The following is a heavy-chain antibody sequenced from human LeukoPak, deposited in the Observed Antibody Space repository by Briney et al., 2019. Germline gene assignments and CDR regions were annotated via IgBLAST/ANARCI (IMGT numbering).Heavy chain of an antibody. V-gene: IGHV4-4*07. J-gene: IGHJ4*02. Sequence: SETLSLTCTVSGGSITSYYWTYIRQPAGKGLEWIGRIHTSGSTNYNPSLKSRVTMSVNTSKNQFSLNLSSVTAADTAMYYCAREFSGTSIAARVFDSWGQGTLVTVSS. D-gene: IGHD6-6*01. CDR3: AREFSGTSIAARVFDS. CDR1: GGSITSYY. CDR2: IHTSGST.